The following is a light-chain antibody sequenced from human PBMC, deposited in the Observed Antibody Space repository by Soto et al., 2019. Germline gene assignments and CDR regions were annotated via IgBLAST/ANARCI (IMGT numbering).Light chain of an antibody. J-gene: IGKJ2*01. CDR2: SAS. V-gene: IGKV3-20*01. CDR3: QQYGNSQYT. CDR1: QSVSSSY. Sequence: EIVLTQSPGTLSLSPGERATLSCRASQSVSSSYLAWYHQKPGQPPRLLIYSASSRATGIPDRFSGSGSGTDFTLTISRREPEDFAVYYCQQYGNSQYTFGQGTKLEIK.